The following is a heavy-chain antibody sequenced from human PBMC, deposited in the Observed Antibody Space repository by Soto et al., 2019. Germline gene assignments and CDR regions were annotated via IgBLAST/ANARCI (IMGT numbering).Heavy chain of an antibody. CDR1: GFTFSSHA. J-gene: IGHJ4*02. CDR3: AKDKMEQWLVGGYYDY. D-gene: IGHD6-19*01. Sequence: LRLSCAASGFTFSSHAMSWVRQAPGKGLEWVSSTIDSGGRSYHADSVRGRFTISRDNSKNTLYLQMNSLRADDTAIYYCAKDKMEQWLVGGYYDYWGQGALVTVSS. V-gene: IGHV3-23*01. CDR2: TIDSGGRS.